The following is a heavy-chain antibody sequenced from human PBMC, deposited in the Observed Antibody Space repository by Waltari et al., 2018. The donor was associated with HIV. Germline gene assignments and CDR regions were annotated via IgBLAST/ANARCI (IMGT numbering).Heavy chain of an antibody. CDR1: GVSVSDNH. V-gene: IGHV3-53*01. Sequence: EVQLVESGGGLVQPGGSLRTSCAASGVSVSDNHLTWVRLPPGKGLQWVSVLYNEGRTQYIDSVKGRLTIFRDNSKNALYLQMNSLRVDDTAVYYCARMKRSYGSGQARYFYFGMDVWGQGTTVIVSS. CDR3: ARMKRSYGSGQARYFYFGMDV. J-gene: IGHJ6*02. D-gene: IGHD3-10*01. CDR2: LYNEGRT.